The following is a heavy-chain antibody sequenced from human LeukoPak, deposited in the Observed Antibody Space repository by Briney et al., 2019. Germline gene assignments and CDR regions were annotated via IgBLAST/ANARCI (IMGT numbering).Heavy chain of an antibody. V-gene: IGHV4-38-2*01. J-gene: IGHJ4*02. CDR2: VYHSGST. CDR1: DYSISSGNY. Sequence: SETLSLTCAVSDYSISSGNYWGWIRQPPGKGLEWIGSVYHSGSTHYSPSLKSRVTIAVDTSKNQFSLKLSSVTAADTAVYYCARSDSSGYFDYWGQGTLVTVSS. D-gene: IGHD3-22*01. CDR3: ARSDSSGYFDY.